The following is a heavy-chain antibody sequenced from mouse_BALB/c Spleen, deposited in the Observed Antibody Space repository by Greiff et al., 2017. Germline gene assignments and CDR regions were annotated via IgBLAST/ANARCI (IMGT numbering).Heavy chain of an antibody. Sequence: VQLQQSGPGLVKPSQTVSLTCTVTGISITTGNYRWSWIRQFPGNKLEWIGYIYYSGTITYNPSLTSRTTITRDTSKNQFFLEMNSLTAEDTATYYCARDSSGYAMDYWGQGTSVTVSS. D-gene: IGHD3-1*01. CDR1: GISITTGNYR. J-gene: IGHJ4*01. V-gene: IGHV3-5*02. CDR2: IYYSGTI. CDR3: ARDSSGYAMDY.